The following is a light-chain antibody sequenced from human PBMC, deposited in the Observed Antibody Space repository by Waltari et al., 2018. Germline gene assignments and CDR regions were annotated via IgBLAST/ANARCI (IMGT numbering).Light chain of an antibody. V-gene: IGLV2-14*03. CDR3: ASFTGSATGL. Sequence: QSALTQPASVSGSPGQSITISCTGTNSDIGAHNHVSWYQQHPGKAPILLIFDVTSRPSGVSHRFSASKSGNTASLTISGLQAEDEADYYCASFTGSATGLFGGGTRLTVL. CDR2: DVT. J-gene: IGLJ3*02. CDR1: NSDIGAHNH.